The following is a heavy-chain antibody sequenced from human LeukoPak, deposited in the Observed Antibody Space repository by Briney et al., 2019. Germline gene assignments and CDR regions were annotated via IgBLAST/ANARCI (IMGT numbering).Heavy chain of an antibody. V-gene: IGHV3-23*01. CDR2: IIGSGGST. CDR3: AKDVFPYYYDSSGYGAFDI. D-gene: IGHD3-22*01. CDR1: GFTFSIYT. J-gene: IGHJ3*02. Sequence: GGSLRLSCAASGFTFSIYTMRWVRPAPGEGLGWVSAIIGSGGSTYYAHSVKGRFTLSRDNSKNTLYLQMNRLRAEDTAVYYCAKDVFPYYYDSSGYGAFDIWGQGTMVTVSS.